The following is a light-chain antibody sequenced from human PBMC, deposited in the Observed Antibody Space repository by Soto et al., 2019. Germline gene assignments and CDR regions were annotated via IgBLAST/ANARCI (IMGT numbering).Light chain of an antibody. Sequence: QSALTQPPSASGTPGQRVTISCSGSSSNIGSNTVNWYQHLPGTAPKVLIYSSNRRPSGVPDRFSGSKSGTSASLAISGLQSEDEADYYCAGWDDSLNGVVFGGGTKLTVL. V-gene: IGLV1-44*01. CDR3: AGWDDSLNGVV. J-gene: IGLJ2*01. CDR2: SSN. CDR1: SSNIGSNT.